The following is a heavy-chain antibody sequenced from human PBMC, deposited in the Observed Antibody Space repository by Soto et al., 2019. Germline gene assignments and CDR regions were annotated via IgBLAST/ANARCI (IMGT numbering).Heavy chain of an antibody. CDR2: IFHTGRS. J-gene: IGHJ5*02. CDR1: GYSISSGYY. Sequence: SETLSLTCGVSGYSISSGYYWVWMRQPPGKGLEWIGTIFHTGRSYYNSALQSRVTISVDTSKNEFSLDLRSVTAADAAKYYCAREMGHCTSTNCYASFGPWGQGDLVTVSS. CDR3: AREMGHCTSTNCYASFGP. V-gene: IGHV4-38-2*02. D-gene: IGHD2-2*01.